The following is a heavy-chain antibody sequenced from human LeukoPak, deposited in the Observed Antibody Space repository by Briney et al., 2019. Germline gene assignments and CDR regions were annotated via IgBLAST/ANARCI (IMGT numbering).Heavy chain of an antibody. D-gene: IGHD6-13*01. CDR3: ARGTGIAAAGSGESFDY. V-gene: IGHV4-61*02. Sequence: SETLSLTCTVSGGSISSGSYYRSWIRQPAGKGLEWIGRIYTSGSTNYNPSLKSRVTMSVDTSKNQFSLKLSSVTAADTAVYYCARGTGIAAAGSGESFDYWGQGTLVTVSS. J-gene: IGHJ4*02. CDR2: IYTSGST. CDR1: GGSISSGSYY.